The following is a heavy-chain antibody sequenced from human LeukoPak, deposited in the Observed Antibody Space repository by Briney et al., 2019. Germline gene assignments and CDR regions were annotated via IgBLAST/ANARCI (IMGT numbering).Heavy chain of an antibody. D-gene: IGHD3-22*01. Sequence: GGSLRLSCEASGFTYTTYWMSWVRQAPGKGLQWVANIKRDGSEKYYVDSVKGRFTISRDNAKNSLYLQMSSLRADDTAVYYCARPANAYYYDGSTYYPSWGQGTLVTVSS. CDR2: IKRDGSEK. J-gene: IGHJ5*02. CDR3: ARPANAYYYDGSTYYPS. CDR1: GFTYTTYW. V-gene: IGHV3-7*01.